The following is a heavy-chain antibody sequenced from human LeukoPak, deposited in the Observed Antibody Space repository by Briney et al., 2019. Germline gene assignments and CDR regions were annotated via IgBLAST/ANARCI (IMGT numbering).Heavy chain of an antibody. J-gene: IGHJ4*02. CDR3: ARYGGSYYMVFGY. D-gene: IGHD3-10*01. CDR2: IYYSGST. V-gene: IGHV4-39*01. CDR1: GGSISSSSYY. Sequence: SETLSLTCTVSGGSISSSSYYWGWIRQPPGKGLEWIGSIYYSGSTYYNPSLKSRVTISVDTSKNQFSLKLSSVTAADTAVYYCARYGGSYYMVFGYWGQGTLVTVSS.